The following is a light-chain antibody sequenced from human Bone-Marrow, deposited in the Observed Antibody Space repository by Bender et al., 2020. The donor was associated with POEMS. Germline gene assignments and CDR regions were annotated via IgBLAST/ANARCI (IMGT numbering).Light chain of an antibody. J-gene: IGLJ1*01. Sequence: QSALTQPASVSGSPGQSITISCTGTSDDVGGYNYVSWYQQHPGKAPKLMIYDVTDRPSGVSDRFSGSKSGNSASLTISGLQADDVADYYCSSYSGISTLGVFGTGTRVTVL. CDR3: SSYSGISTLGV. CDR2: DVT. V-gene: IGLV2-14*03. CDR1: SDDVGGYNY.